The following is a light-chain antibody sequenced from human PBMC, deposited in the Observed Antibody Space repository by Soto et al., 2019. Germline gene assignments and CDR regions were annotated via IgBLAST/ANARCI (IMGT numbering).Light chain of an antibody. V-gene: IGKV3-20*01. CDR2: GAS. J-gene: IGKJ5*01. CDR1: QSVNSNY. Sequence: EIVLQSPGTLSLSPGERATLSCRASQSVNSNYLAWYQQRPGQAPRLLIYGASTRAAGIPARFSGSGSGTDFTLTINRVAPEDFAVYYCQQYVSLPITFGQGTRLEI. CDR3: QQYVSLPIT.